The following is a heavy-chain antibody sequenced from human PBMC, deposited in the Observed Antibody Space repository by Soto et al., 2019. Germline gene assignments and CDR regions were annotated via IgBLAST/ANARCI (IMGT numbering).Heavy chain of an antibody. Sequence: QVQLVESGGGVVQPGRSLRLSCAASGFTFSSFAFHWVRQAPGKGLEWVAVISYDGSNKYYADSVKGRFTISRDNSKNTLYLQMNSLRAEDTAVYYCARAIEDYYGSGSYASGIDYWGQGTLVTVSS. CDR3: ARAIEDYYGSGSYASGIDY. V-gene: IGHV3-30-3*01. D-gene: IGHD3-10*01. CDR2: ISYDGSNK. J-gene: IGHJ4*02. CDR1: GFTFSSFA.